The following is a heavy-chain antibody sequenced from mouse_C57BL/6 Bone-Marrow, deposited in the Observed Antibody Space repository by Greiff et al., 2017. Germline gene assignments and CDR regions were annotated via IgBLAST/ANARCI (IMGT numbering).Heavy chain of an antibody. CDR3: ARGAILRSFAY. J-gene: IGHJ3*01. Sequence: QVQLQQPGAELVQPGASVKLSCKASGYTFTSHWMHWVKQRPGQGLEWFGMIHPNSGSTNYNEKFKSNATLAVDKSSSTAYMQLSSLTSEDSAVYYCARGAILRSFAYWGQGTLVTGAA. V-gene: IGHV1-64*01. D-gene: IGHD1-1*01. CDR2: IHPNSGST. CDR1: GYTFTSHW.